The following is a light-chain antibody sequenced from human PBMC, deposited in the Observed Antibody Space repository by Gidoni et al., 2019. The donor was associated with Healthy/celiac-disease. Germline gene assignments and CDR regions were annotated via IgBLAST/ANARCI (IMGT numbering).Light chain of an antibody. CDR2: AAS. CDR3: QPSYSTRWT. Sequence: DIQMTQSPSSLSASVGDRVTITCRASQSISSYLNWYQQKPGKAPKLLIYAASSLQRGVPSSFSGRGSGTDFTLTISSLQPEDFATYYCQPSYSTRWTFGQGTQVEI. J-gene: IGKJ1*01. V-gene: IGKV1-39*01. CDR1: QSISSY.